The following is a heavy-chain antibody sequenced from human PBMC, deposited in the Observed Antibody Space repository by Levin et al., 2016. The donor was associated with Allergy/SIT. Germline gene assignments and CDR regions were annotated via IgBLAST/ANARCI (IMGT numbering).Heavy chain of an antibody. J-gene: IGHJ6*03. CDR3: ARGVKYYYYMDV. D-gene: IGHD3-22*01. Sequence: SETLSLTCTVSGGSISSGGYYWSWIRQHPGKGLEWIGYIYYSGSTYYNPSLKSRVTISVDTSKNQFSLKLSSVTAADTAVYYCARGVKYYYYMDVWGKGTTVTVSS. CDR1: GGSISSGGYY. V-gene: IGHV4-31*03. CDR2: IYYSGST.